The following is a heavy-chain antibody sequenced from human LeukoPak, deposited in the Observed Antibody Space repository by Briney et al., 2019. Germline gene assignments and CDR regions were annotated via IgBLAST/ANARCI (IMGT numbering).Heavy chain of an antibody. CDR3: AIRALVGIFDY. D-gene: IGHD6-19*01. CDR1: GFSFSNYW. J-gene: IGHJ4*02. Sequence: GESLKISCKGSGFSFSNYWIGWVRQIRGKRLEWTVIVFPEASDTSYRPSFQCQVALSVEQSISTAYLQWRSLKASDTAMYYCAIRALVGIFDYWGQGTLVTVSS. V-gene: IGHV5-51*01. CDR2: VFPEASDT.